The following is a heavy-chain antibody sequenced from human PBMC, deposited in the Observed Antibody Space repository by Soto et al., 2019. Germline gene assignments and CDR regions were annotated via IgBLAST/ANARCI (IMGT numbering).Heavy chain of an antibody. CDR2: INHSGST. CDR3: ARGRYSYGTRGYYFDY. Sequence: SETLSLTCAVYGGYLSGYYWSWIRKPPGKGLEWIGEINHSGSTNYNPSLKSRVTISVDTSKNQFSLKLSSVTAADTAVYYCARGRYSYGTRGYYFDYWGQGTLVTVSS. D-gene: IGHD5-18*01. J-gene: IGHJ4*02. CDR1: GGYLSGYY. V-gene: IGHV4-34*01.